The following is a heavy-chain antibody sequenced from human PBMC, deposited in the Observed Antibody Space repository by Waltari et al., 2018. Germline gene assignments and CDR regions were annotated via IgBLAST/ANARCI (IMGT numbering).Heavy chain of an antibody. J-gene: IGHJ6*02. CDR2: ISYDGSNK. V-gene: IGHV3-30-3*01. Sequence: QVQLVESGGGVVQPGRSLGLSCAASGFTFCSYAVHCVRQAPGKGLEWVAVISYDGSNKYYADSVKGRFTISRDNSKNTLYLQMNSLRAEDTAVYYCARDDPRRGMDVWGQGTTVTVSS. CDR3: ARDDPRRGMDV. CDR1: GFTFCSYA.